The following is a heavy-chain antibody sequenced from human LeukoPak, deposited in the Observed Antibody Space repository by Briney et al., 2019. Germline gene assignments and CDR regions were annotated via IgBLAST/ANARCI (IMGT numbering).Heavy chain of an antibody. CDR2: INPSGGST. CDR1: GYTFTSYY. V-gene: IGHV1-46*01. CDR3: EATTRHLGSEDWDY. Sequence: GASVKVSCTASGYTFTSYYMHWVRQAPGQGLEWMGIINPSGGSTSYAQKFQGRVTMTRDTSTSTVYMELSSLRSEDTAVYYCEATTRHLGSEDWDYWGQGTLVTVSS. J-gene: IGHJ4*02. D-gene: IGHD3/OR15-3a*01.